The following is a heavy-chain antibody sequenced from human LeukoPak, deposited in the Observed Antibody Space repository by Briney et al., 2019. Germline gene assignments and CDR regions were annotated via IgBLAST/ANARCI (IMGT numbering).Heavy chain of an antibody. D-gene: IGHD4-17*01. CDR3: ARDRTTNWFDP. Sequence: SSETLSLTCAVYGGSFSGYYWSWIRQPPGKGLEWIGEINHSGSTNYNPSLKSRVTISVDTSKNQFSLKLSSVTAADTAVYYCARDRTTNWFDPWGQGTLVTVSS. V-gene: IGHV4-34*01. CDR2: INHSGST. J-gene: IGHJ5*02. CDR1: GGSFSGYY.